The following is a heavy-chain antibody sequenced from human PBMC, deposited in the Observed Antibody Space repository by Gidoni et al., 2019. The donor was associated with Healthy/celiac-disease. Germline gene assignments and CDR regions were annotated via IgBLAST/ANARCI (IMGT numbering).Heavy chain of an antibody. CDR1: GYTFTSYD. D-gene: IGHD3-16*02. V-gene: IGHV1-8*01. Sequence: QVQLVQSVAEVKKPGASVKVSCKASGYTFTSYDTNWVLQATGQGLEWMGWMNPNSGNTGYAQKFQGRVTMTRNTSISTAYMELSSLRSEDTAVYYCARGRKYYDYGWGSYRTNPRYYFDYWGQGTLVTVSS. J-gene: IGHJ4*02. CDR3: ARGRKYYDYGWGSYRTNPRYYFDY. CDR2: MNPNSGNT.